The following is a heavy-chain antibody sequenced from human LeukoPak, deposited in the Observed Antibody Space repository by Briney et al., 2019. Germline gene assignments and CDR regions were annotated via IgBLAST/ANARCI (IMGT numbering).Heavy chain of an antibody. J-gene: IGHJ6*03. CDR3: ARPSAQTIRYFNWLPSRWGNYYYMDV. D-gene: IGHD3-9*01. Sequence: PSETLSLTCAVSGGSISSSAYHWGWIRQPPGKGLEWIGSIHYSGSTYYNPSLKSRVTISVRTSKNQFSLKLSSVTAADTAVYYCARPSAQTIRYFNWLPSRWGNYYYMDVWGKGTTVTVSS. CDR1: GGSISSSAYH. V-gene: IGHV4-39*07. CDR2: IHYSGST.